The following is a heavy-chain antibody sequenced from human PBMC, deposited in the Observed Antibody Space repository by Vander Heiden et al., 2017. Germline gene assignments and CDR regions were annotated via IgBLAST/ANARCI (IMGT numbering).Heavy chain of an antibody. CDR3: ARAYYDCWSGYYDTGIDY. Sequence: QMSLQEWVALPFLPLETLSLTCAVSGASFRGYYWTWIRQPPGKGLEWSGEINHSGSTTYNPSLKRRVTISVDTSKSQFSLRLTSVTAADTAVYYCARAYYDCWSGYYDTGIDYWGQGSLVTVSS. CDR2: INHSGST. V-gene: IGHV4-34*01. D-gene: IGHD3-3*01. CDR1: GASFRGYY. J-gene: IGHJ4*02.